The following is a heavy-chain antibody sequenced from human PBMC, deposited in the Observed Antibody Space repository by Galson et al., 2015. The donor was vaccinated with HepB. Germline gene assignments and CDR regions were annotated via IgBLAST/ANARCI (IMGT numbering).Heavy chain of an antibody. CDR1: GFTFSAYW. V-gene: IGHV3-74*01. CDR2: IKSDGIST. CDR3: YHPGSPADV. D-gene: IGHD1-14*01. J-gene: IGHJ6*04. Sequence: SLRLSCAASGFTFSAYWMHWVRQAPGKGLVWVSRIKSDGISTSYADSVKGRFTISRDNAKNTLYLQMNSLRAEDTAVYYCYHPGSPADVWGKGTTVTVSS.